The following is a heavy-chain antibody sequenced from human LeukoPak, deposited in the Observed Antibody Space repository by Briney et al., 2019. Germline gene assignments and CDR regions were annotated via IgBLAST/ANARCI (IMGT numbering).Heavy chain of an antibody. V-gene: IGHV4-30-2*01. CDR2: IYHSGSA. CDR3: ARGTNYGGNFDY. CDR1: GGSISSGGYS. D-gene: IGHD4-23*01. Sequence: SETLSLTCAVSGGSISSGGYSWSWIRQPPGKGLEWIGYIYHSGSAYYNPSLKSRVTISVDRSKNQFSLKLSSVTAADTAVYYCARGTNYGGNFDYWGQGTLVTVSS. J-gene: IGHJ4*02.